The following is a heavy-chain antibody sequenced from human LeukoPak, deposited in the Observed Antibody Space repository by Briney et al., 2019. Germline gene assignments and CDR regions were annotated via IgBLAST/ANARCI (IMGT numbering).Heavy chain of an antibody. J-gene: IGHJ4*01. D-gene: IGHD1-26*01. CDR2: MNSNRGNK. Sequence: ASVNVSCKASGYTFTSHDIHWVRQATGQGLEWMGWMNSNRGNKVYAKKFQGRLTITRNNSIRKAYTELKRPTSQGTAVYYCARVGATGLFYFDSWGHGTLVTVSS. CDR3: ARVGATGLFYFDS. CDR1: GYTFTSHD. V-gene: IGHV1-8*03.